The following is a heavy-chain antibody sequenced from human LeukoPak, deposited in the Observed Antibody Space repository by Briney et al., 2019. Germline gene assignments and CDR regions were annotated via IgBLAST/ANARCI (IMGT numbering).Heavy chain of an antibody. CDR3: ARDTYYDSSGYYA. V-gene: IGHV3-7*01. Sequence: PGGSLRLSCAASGFTFSSYWMSWVRQAPGKGLEWVANIKQDGSEKYYVDSVKGRFTISRDNAKNSLYLQMNSLRAEDTAVYYCARDTYYDSSGYYAWGQGTLVTVSS. D-gene: IGHD3-22*01. J-gene: IGHJ5*02. CDR1: GFTFSSYW. CDR2: IKQDGSEK.